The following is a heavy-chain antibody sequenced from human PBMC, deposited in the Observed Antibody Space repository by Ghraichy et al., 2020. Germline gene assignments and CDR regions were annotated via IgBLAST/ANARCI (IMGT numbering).Heavy chain of an antibody. J-gene: IGHJ4*02. Sequence: ETLSLTCAVYGGSFSGYYWSWIRQPPGKGLEWIGEINHSGTTNYNPSLKSRVTISVDTSKNQFSLKLSSVTAADTAVYYCARGAVAGSGYWGQGTLVTVSS. CDR3: ARGAVAGSGY. CDR2: INHSGTT. CDR1: GGSFSGYY. D-gene: IGHD6-19*01. V-gene: IGHV4-34*01.